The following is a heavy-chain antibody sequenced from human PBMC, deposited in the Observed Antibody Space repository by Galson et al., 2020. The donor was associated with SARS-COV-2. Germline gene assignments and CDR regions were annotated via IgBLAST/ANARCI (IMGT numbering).Heavy chain of an antibody. D-gene: IGHD6-19*01. CDR2: ISSSSSTI. Sequence: GGSLRLSCAASGFTFSSYSMNWVRQAPGKGLEWVSYISSSSSTIYYADSVKGRFTISRDNAKNSLYLQMNSLRAEDTAVYYCAKGPNSYSSAWYGIDYWGQGTLVTVSS. CDR1: GFTFSSYS. J-gene: IGHJ4*02. CDR3: AKGPNSYSSAWYGIDY. V-gene: IGHV3-48*04.